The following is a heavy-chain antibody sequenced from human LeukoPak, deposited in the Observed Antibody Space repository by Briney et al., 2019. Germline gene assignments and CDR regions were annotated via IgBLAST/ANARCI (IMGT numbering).Heavy chain of an antibody. Sequence: GGSLRLSCAASGFTFSSYWMSWVRQAPGKGLEWVANIKQDGSEKYYVDSVKGRFTISRDNAKNSLYLQMNSLRAEDTAVYYCARVGKVAPYYYGMDVWGQGTTVTVSS. V-gene: IGHV3-7*01. D-gene: IGHD5-12*01. CDR2: IKQDGSEK. J-gene: IGHJ6*02. CDR3: ARVGKVAPYYYGMDV. CDR1: GFTFSSYW.